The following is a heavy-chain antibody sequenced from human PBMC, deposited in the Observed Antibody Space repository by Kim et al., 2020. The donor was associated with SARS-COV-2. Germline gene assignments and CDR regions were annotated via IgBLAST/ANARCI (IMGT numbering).Heavy chain of an antibody. CDR2: IKQDGSEK. D-gene: IGHD3-16*01. Sequence: GGSLRLSCAASGFSINISWMSWVRQAPGKGLAWVANIKQDGSEKNCADSVKGRFTISRDNAKNLMYREMSSLRGEDTAVYYCGGGGGMPALWGQGTLVTVSS. CDR3: GGGGGMPAL. V-gene: IGHV3-7*01. J-gene: IGHJ4*02. CDR1: GFSINISW.